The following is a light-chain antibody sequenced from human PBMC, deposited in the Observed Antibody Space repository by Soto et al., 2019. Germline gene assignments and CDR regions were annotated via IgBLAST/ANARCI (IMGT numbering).Light chain of an antibody. CDR1: SSDVGGYNY. V-gene: IGLV2-14*01. Sequence: QSVLTQPASVTGSPGPSITISCTGTSSDVGGYNYVSWYQQHPGKAPKFIIYEVSKRPSGVSNRFSGSKSGNTASLTISGLQAEDEADYYCSSHTSTSPYVFGTGTKVTVL. J-gene: IGLJ1*01. CDR2: EVS. CDR3: SSHTSTSPYV.